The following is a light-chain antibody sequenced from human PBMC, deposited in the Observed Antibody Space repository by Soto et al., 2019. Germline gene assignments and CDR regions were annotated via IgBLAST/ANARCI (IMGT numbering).Light chain of an antibody. CDR1: QSVSSN. CDR2: GAS. J-gene: IGKJ1*01. V-gene: IGKV3-15*01. CDR3: HQYHYWWT. Sequence: EILMTQSPATLSVSPGERATVSCRASQSVSSNLAWYQQKPGQAPRLLIYGASTRATGIPARFSGRGSGTEFTFTISSLQSEDSAVYYCHQYHYWWTFGQGTRWIS.